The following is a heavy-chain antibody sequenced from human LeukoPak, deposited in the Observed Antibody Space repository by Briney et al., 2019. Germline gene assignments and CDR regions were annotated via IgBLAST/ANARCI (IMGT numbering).Heavy chain of an antibody. CDR2: ISSSSSYI. Sequence: GGSLRLSCAASGFRFNTYWMSWVRQAPGKGLEWVSSISSSSSYIYYADSVKGRFTISRDISKNTLYLQMNSLRAEDTAVYYCARVLSGRGSLYDYYYYMDVWGKGTTVTISS. J-gene: IGHJ6*03. CDR3: ARVLSGRGSLYDYYYYMDV. V-gene: IGHV3-21*04. CDR1: GFRFNTYW. D-gene: IGHD3-10*01.